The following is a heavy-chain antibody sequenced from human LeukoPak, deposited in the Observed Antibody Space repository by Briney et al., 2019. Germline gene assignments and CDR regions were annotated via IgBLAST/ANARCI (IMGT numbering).Heavy chain of an antibody. J-gene: IGHJ4*02. CDR3: AKDFLVLVATITGYFDF. CDR2: ISGSGGIT. CDR1: GFTINSYA. V-gene: IGHV3-23*01. D-gene: IGHD5-12*01. Sequence: PGGSLRLSCEASGFTINSYAMSWFRQAPGKGLEWVSVISGSGGITYYADSVKGRFTISRDNSKNTLYLHMNSLRAEDTAKYYCAKDFLVLVATITGYFDFWGQGTLVTVSS.